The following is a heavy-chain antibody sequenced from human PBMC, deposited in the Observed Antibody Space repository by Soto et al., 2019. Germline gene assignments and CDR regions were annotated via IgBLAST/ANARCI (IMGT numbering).Heavy chain of an antibody. CDR3: ARYCNNSDRRHLYYFDY. CDR1: GGSVSNGMYY. CDR2: VYFTGTT. Sequence: PSETLSLTCTVSGGSVSNGMYYWSWIRQPPGKGLEWIGNVYFTGTTIYNPSLKGRVTMSVDTYKDQFFLKLTSVTAADTAVYYCARYCNNSDRRHLYYFDYWGLGTLVTVSS. J-gene: IGHJ4*02. D-gene: IGHD2-8*01. V-gene: IGHV4-61*01.